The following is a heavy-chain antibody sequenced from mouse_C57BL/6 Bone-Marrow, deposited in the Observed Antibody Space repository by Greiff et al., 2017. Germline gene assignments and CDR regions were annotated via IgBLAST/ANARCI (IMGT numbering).Heavy chain of an antibody. CDR1: GFTFTGYW. CDR2: ILPGSGST. J-gene: IGHJ3*01. V-gene: IGHV1-9*01. Sequence: VQLQQSGAELMKPGASVKLSCTATGFTFTGYWIAWVRQRPGHGLEWVGAILPGSGSTNYNEKFKGKATFTADTSSTTAYLQLSSLTTEDSAIYYCARPPGFAYWGQGTLVTVSA. CDR3: ARPPGFAY.